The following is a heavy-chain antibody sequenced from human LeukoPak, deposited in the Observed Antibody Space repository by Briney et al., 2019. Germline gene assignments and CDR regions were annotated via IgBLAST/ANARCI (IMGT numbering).Heavy chain of an antibody. J-gene: IGHJ6*04. CDR1: GFTFSSYA. Sequence: GGSLRLSCAASGFTFSSYAMHWVRQAPGKWLEWVSYISGSGSTIYYADSVKGRFTISRDNAKNSLYLQMNSLRAEDTAVYYCAELGITMIGGVWGKGTTVTISS. CDR3: AELGITMIGGV. D-gene: IGHD3-10*02. V-gene: IGHV3-48*03. CDR2: ISGSGSTI.